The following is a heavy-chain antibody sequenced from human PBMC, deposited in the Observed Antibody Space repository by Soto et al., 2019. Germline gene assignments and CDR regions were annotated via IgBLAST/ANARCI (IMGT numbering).Heavy chain of an antibody. J-gene: IGHJ3*02. CDR3: ARTYYYDSSGYYGVGGAVDI. D-gene: IGHD3-22*01. Sequence: PGGSLRLSCAASGFTFSSYSMNWVRQAPGKGLEWVSSISSSNSYIYYADSVKGRFTISRDNAKNSLYLQMNSLRAEDTAVYYCARTYYYDSSGYYGVGGAVDIWGQGTMVTVSS. CDR2: ISSSNSYI. V-gene: IGHV3-21*01. CDR1: GFTFSSYS.